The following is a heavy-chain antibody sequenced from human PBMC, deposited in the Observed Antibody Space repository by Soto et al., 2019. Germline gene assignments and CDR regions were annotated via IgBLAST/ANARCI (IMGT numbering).Heavy chain of an antibody. CDR3: ARGGYCSGGSCYGAFDI. CDR1: GFTFSSYW. Sequence: GGSLRLSCAASGFTFSSYWMSWVRQAPGKGLEWVANIKQDGSEKYYVDSVKGRFTISRDNAKNSLYLQMNGLRAEDTAVYYCARGGYCSGGSCYGAFDIWGQGTMVTVSS. V-gene: IGHV3-7*01. D-gene: IGHD2-15*01. CDR2: IKQDGSEK. J-gene: IGHJ3*02.